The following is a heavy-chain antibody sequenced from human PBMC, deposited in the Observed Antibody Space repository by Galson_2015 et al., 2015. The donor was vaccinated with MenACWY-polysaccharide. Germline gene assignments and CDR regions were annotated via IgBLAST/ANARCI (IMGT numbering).Heavy chain of an antibody. CDR3: AKEIAAAGTGEFDY. Sequence: SLRLSCAASGFTFSSYGMHWVRQAPGKGLEWVAVISYDGSNKYYADSVKGRFTISRDNSKNTLYLQMNSLRAEDTAVYYCAKEIAAAGTGEFDYWGQGTLVTVSS. D-gene: IGHD6-13*01. V-gene: IGHV3-30*18. J-gene: IGHJ4*02. CDR1: GFTFSSYG. CDR2: ISYDGSNK.